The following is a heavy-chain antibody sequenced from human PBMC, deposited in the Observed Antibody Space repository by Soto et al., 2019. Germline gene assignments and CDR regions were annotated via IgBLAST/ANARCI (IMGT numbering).Heavy chain of an antibody. CDR2: INSDGSST. CDR1: GFTFSSYW. J-gene: IGHJ6*02. Sequence: GGSLRLSCAASGFTFSSYWMHWVRQAPGKGLVWVSRINSDGSSTSYADSVKGRFTISRDNAKNTLYLQMNSLRAEDTAVYYCARGGGIAAAGTYYYYGMDVWGQGTTVTVSS. V-gene: IGHV3-74*01. CDR3: ARGGGIAAAGTYYYYGMDV. D-gene: IGHD6-13*01.